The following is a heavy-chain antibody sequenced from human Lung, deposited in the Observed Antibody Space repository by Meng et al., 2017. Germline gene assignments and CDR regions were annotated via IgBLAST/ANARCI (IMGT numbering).Heavy chain of an antibody. CDR1: GDSVSSNSAA. CDR2: TYYRSKWYN. V-gene: IGHV6-1*01. Sequence: QVHLQQSDPGLVKPSQTRSLSCAISGDSVSSNSAAWNWIRPSPSRGLEWLGRTYYRSKWYNGYAVSVRSRITINPDTSKNQFSLQLNSVTPEDTAVYYCARSQQWLDSWGQGTLVTVSS. D-gene: IGHD6-19*01. J-gene: IGHJ4*02. CDR3: ARSQQWLDS.